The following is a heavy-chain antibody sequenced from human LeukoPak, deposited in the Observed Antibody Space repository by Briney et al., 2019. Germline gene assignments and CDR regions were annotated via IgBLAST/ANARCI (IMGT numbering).Heavy chain of an antibody. Sequence: ASVKVSCKASGYTFTSYDINWVRQATGQGLEWMGWMNPNSGNTGYAQKFQGRVTMTRNTSISTAYMELSSLRSEDTAVYYCATRSDTAMVLIFDYWGQGTLVTVSS. D-gene: IGHD5-18*01. CDR1: GYTFTSYD. V-gene: IGHV1-8*01. J-gene: IGHJ4*02. CDR2: MNPNSGNT. CDR3: ATRSDTAMVLIFDY.